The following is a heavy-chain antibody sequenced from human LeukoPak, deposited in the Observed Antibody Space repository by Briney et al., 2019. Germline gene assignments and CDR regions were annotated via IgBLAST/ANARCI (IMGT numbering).Heavy chain of an antibody. Sequence: SQTLSLTCAISGDSVSSNSAAWNWIRQSPSRGLEWLGRTYYRSKWYNDYAVSVKSRVTINPDTSKNQFSLQLNSVTPEDTAVYYCARETGGVDILTADGMDVWGQGTTVTVSS. J-gene: IGHJ6*02. CDR2: TYYRSKWYN. CDR3: ARETGGVDILTADGMDV. CDR1: GDSVSSNSAA. D-gene: IGHD3-9*01. V-gene: IGHV6-1*01.